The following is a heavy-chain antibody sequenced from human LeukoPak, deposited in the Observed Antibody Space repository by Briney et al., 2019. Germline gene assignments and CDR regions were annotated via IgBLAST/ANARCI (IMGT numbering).Heavy chain of an antibody. CDR2: ISGSGGST. Sequence: GGSLRLSCAASGFTFSSYAMSWVRHAPGKGLELVSAISGSGGSTYYADSVKGRFTISRDNSKNTLYLQMNSLRAEDTAVYYCAKAGIQLWFDYWGQGTLVTVSS. D-gene: IGHD5-18*01. J-gene: IGHJ5*01. V-gene: IGHV3-23*01. CDR3: AKAGIQLWFDY. CDR1: GFTFSSYA.